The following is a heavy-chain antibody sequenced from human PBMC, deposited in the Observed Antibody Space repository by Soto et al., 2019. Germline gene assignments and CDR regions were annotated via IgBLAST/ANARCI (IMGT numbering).Heavy chain of an antibody. Sequence: SETLSLTCTVSGGSISSGDYYWSWIRQPPGKGLEWIGYIYYSGSTYYNPSLKSRVTISVDTSKNQFSLKLSSVTAADTAVYYCARDYRTGTTMRLYYYGMDVWGQGTTVTVSS. CDR3: ARDYRTGTTMRLYYYGMDV. D-gene: IGHD1-1*01. V-gene: IGHV4-30-4*01. CDR1: GGSISSGDYY. J-gene: IGHJ6*02. CDR2: IYYSGST.